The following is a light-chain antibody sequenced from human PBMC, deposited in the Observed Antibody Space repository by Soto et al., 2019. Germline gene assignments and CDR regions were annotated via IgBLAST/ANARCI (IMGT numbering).Light chain of an antibody. CDR3: GTWDTSLNVWV. V-gene: IGLV1-51*01. Sequence: QSILSQPPSVSAAPGQTVTISCSGAGSNIGNSFVSWYQQIPGTAPKLVIYDNNKRPSGIPDRFSGSKSGTSATLGIAGLQTGDEADYYCGTWDTSLNVWVFGGGTKLTVL. J-gene: IGLJ3*02. CDR1: GSNIGNSF. CDR2: DNN.